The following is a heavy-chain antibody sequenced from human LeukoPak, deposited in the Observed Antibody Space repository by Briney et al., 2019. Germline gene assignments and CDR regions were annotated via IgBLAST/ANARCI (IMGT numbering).Heavy chain of an antibody. J-gene: IGHJ3*02. V-gene: IGHV3-23*01. CDR2: ITDSGVST. CDR1: GFSFSAYG. Sequence: PGGSLRLSCAASGFSFSAYGMNWVRQAPGKGLEWVSAITDSGVSTYYADSVKGRFTVSRDNSKNTLYLQVNSLRAEDTAVYYCASYYGYVFDIWGQGTMVTVSS. CDR3: ASYYGYVFDI. D-gene: IGHD3-10*01.